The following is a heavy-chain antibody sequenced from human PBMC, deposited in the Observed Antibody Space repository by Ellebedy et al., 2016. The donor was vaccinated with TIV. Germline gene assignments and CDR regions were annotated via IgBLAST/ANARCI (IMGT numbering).Heavy chain of an antibody. V-gene: IGHV1-18*04. CDR3: ARELIGEFPPDY. D-gene: IGHD3-10*01. CDR2: ISTYNSNT. J-gene: IGHJ4*02. Sequence: AASVKVSCKASGYSFTSYGISWVRQAPGQGLEWMGWISTYNSNTNYAQKFQGRVTMTTDTSTSTGYMELTSLRSDDTAVYYCARELIGEFPPDYWGQGTLVTVSS. CDR1: GYSFTSYG.